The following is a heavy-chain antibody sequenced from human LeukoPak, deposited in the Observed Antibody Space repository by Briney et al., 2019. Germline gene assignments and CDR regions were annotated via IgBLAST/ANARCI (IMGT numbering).Heavy chain of an antibody. CDR1: GFTFSSYG. Sequence: PGGSLRLSCAASGFTFSSYGMQWFRQAPGQGLEWVAVISYDGSNIYYADSVKGRFTISRDNSKNTLYLQMNSLRDADTAVYYCARDRVRSVVVPAAPQDYWGQGTLVTVSS. V-gene: IGHV3-30*03. J-gene: IGHJ4*02. D-gene: IGHD2-2*01. CDR2: ISYDGSNI. CDR3: ARDRVRSVVVPAAPQDY.